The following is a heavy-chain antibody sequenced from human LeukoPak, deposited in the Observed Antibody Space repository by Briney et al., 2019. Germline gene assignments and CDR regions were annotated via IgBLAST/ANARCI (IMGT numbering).Heavy chain of an antibody. D-gene: IGHD2-21*02. CDR2: INHSGST. CDR1: GVPYNCYY. V-gene: IGHV4-34*01. J-gene: IGHJ2*01. Sequence: SETVSHKCAVYGVPYNCYYWMWLRQPPGKGLEWIGEINHSGSTNYHQSLTSRVTISVDTSKNQFSLKLSSAPAADTAVYYCAREGRACGGGCYPALWYFDLWGRGTLVTVSS. CDR3: AREGRACGGGCYPALWYFDL.